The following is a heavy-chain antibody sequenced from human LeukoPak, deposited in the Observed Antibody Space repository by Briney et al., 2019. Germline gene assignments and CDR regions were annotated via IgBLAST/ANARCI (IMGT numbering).Heavy chain of an antibody. CDR3: ATATVGATRGWRAPRDY. Sequence: ASVKVSCKVSGYTLTELSMHWVRQAPGKGLEWMGGFDPEDGETIYAQKFQGRVTMTEDTSTGTAYMELSSLRSEDTAVYYCATATVGATRGWRAPRDYWGQGTLVTVSS. V-gene: IGHV1-24*01. CDR1: GYTLTELS. J-gene: IGHJ4*02. CDR2: FDPEDGET. D-gene: IGHD1-26*01.